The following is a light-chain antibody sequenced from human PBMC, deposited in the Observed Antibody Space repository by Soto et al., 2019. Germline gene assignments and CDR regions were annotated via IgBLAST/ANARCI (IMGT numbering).Light chain of an antibody. CDR1: QSISSW. J-gene: IGKJ1*01. V-gene: IGKV1-5*03. CDR2: KAS. Sequence: DIQMTQSPSTLSASVGDRVTITCRASQSISSWLAWYQQKPGKAPKLLIYKASTLESGVPSNFSGRGSGTEFSLNISSLQPEDFATYYCQQYNAYPWTFGQGTKVDVK. CDR3: QQYNAYPWT.